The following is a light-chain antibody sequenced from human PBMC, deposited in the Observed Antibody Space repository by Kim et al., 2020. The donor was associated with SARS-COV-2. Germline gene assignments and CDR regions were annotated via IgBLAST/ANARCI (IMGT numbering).Light chain of an antibody. CDR3: QQYGSSPPYS. V-gene: IGKV3-20*01. CDR2: GAF. J-gene: IGKJ2*03. Sequence: EIVLTQSPGTLSLSPGERATLSCRASQSISRSYLAWYQQKPGQAPRLLIYGAFSRATGIPDRFSGSGSGTDFTLSISRLEPEDFAVYYCQQYGSSPPYSFGQGTKLEI. CDR1: QSISRSY.